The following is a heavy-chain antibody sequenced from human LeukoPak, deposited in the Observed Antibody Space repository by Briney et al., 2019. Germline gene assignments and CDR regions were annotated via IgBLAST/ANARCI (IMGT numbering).Heavy chain of an antibody. V-gene: IGHV3-23*01. CDR2: ISGSGGST. J-gene: IGHJ4*02. CDR3: AKDIAYSSSLN. D-gene: IGHD6-6*01. CDR1: GFTFSSYA. Sequence: GGSLRLSCAASGFTFSSYAMSWVRQAPGKGLEWVSAISGSGGSTYYADSMKGRFTISRDNSKNTLYLQMNSLRAEDTAVYYCAKDIAYSSSLNWGQGTLVTVSS.